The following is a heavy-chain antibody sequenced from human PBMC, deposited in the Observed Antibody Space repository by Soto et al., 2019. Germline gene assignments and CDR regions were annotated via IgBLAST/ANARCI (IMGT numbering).Heavy chain of an antibody. CDR2: FDPEDGET. Sequence: EASVKVSCKVSGYTLTELSMHWVRQAPGKGLEWMGGFDPEDGETIYAQKFQGRVTMTEDTSTDTAYMELSSLRSEDTAVYYCATGGSYQDWYFDLWGRGTLVTVSS. V-gene: IGHV1-24*01. CDR1: GYTLTELS. CDR3: ATGGSYQDWYFDL. D-gene: IGHD1-26*01. J-gene: IGHJ2*01.